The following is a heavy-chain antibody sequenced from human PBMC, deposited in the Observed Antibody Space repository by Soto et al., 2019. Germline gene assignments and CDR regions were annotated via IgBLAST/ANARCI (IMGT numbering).Heavy chain of an antibody. CDR2: IIPIFGTA. V-gene: IGHV1-69*13. CDR1: GGTFSSYA. D-gene: IGHD6-13*01. Sequence: ASVKVSCKASGGTFSSYAISWVRQAPGQGLEWMGGIIPIFGTANYAQKFQGRVTITADESTSTAYMELSSLRSEDTAVYYCARKNIAAAGTLYWFDPWGQVTLVTVSS. CDR3: ARKNIAAAGTLYWFDP. J-gene: IGHJ5*02.